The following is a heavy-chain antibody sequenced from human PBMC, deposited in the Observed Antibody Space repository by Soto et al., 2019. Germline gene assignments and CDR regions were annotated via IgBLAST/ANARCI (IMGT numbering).Heavy chain of an antibody. CDR2: IIPIFGTA. Sequence: SVKVACKASGGSFISYAIIWVRQAPGQGLEWMGGIIPIFGTANYAQKFQGRVTITADESTSTAYMELSSLRSEDTAVYYCARSQPEKYCSSTSCYYNWFDTCGQGTLVTVSS. V-gene: IGHV1-69*01. CDR3: ARSQPEKYCSSTSCYYNWFDT. CDR1: GGSFISYA. J-gene: IGHJ5*02. D-gene: IGHD2-2*01.